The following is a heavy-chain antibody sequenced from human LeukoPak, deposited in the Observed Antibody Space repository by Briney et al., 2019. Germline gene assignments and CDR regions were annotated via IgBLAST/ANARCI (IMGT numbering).Heavy chain of an antibody. D-gene: IGHD5-12*01. CDR2: IYSGGST. Sequence: GGSPRLSCAASGFTVSNYYMTWVRQPPGRGLEWVSVIYSGGSTYYADSVKGRFTISRDNSKNTLYLEMNSLRGEDTAVYYCARESSGYDSDAFDIWGQGTMVTVSS. V-gene: IGHV3-66*01. CDR3: ARESSGYDSDAFDI. CDR1: GFTVSNYY. J-gene: IGHJ3*02.